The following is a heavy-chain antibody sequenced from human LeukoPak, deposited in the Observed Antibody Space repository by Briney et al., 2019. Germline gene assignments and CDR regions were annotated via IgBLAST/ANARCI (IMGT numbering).Heavy chain of an antibody. J-gene: IGHJ6*02. CDR2: ISGSGGST. D-gene: IGHD3-16*01. CDR1: GFTFSSYA. Sequence: GGSLRLSCAASGFTFSSYAMSWVRQAPGKGLEWVSAISGSGGSTYYADSVKGRFTISRDNSKNTLYLQMNGLRAEDTAVYYCAKGGGARESYYCYGMDGWGQGTAVSVCS. CDR3: AKGGGARESYYCYGMDG. V-gene: IGHV3-23*01.